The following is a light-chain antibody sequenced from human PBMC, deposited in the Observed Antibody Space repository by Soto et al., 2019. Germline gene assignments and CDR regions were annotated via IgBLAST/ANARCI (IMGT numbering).Light chain of an antibody. Sequence: DMQMTQSPSSVAASVGDRITITRRTSQDIGGRLAWYQQKPGKVPKLLIYAASSLQSGVPSRFSGSGSGTDFTLTISSLQRDDFAIYYCQQYNPYSRTFGQGTKVDIK. CDR3: QQYNPYSRT. V-gene: IGKV1D-16*01. J-gene: IGKJ1*01. CDR1: QDIGGR. CDR2: AAS.